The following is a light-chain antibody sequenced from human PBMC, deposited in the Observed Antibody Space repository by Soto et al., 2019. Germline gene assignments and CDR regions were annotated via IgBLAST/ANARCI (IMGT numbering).Light chain of an antibody. CDR2: GAS. CDR1: QTISSSY. J-gene: IGKJ1*01. V-gene: IGKV3-20*01. Sequence: EIVLTHSPGTLSLSPGEKVTLSCRASQTISSSYIGWYQQKPGQGPRLLIYGASRRASGVPDRFSGSVSGTDFTLTITGLEPEDFAVYYCEQYGDLLRTFGQGTKVDIK. CDR3: EQYGDLLRT.